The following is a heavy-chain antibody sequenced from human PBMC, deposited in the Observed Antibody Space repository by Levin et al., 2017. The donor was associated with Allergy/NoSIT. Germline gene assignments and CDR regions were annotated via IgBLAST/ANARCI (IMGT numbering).Heavy chain of an antibody. CDR1: GFTFSSHW. Sequence: HPGGSLRLSCAASGFTFSSHWMNWVRQAPGEGLEWVAIIKQDGSEKHYVDSVKGRFTISRDNAENSLYLQMDSLRAEDTAVYYCVRGAGFLFDYWGQGTLVTVSS. V-gene: IGHV3-7*01. D-gene: IGHD6-19*01. J-gene: IGHJ4*02. CDR3: VRGAGFLFDY. CDR2: IKQDGSEK.